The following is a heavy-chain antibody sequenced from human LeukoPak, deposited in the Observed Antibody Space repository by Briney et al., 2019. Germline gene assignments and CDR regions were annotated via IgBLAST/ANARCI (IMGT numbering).Heavy chain of an antibody. CDR1: GFTFSSYA. CDR2: ISYDGSNK. CDR3: ARDRYCSGGSCLGFDY. V-gene: IGHV3-30*04. Sequence: PGRSLRLSCAASGFTFSSYAMHWVRQAPGKGLEWVAVISYDGSNKYYADSVKGRFTISRDNSKSTLYLQMNSLRAEDTAVYYCARDRYCSGGSCLGFDYWGQGTLVTVSS. J-gene: IGHJ4*02. D-gene: IGHD2-15*01.